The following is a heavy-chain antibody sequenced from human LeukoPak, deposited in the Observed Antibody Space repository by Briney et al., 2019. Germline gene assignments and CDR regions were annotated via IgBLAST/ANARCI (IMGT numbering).Heavy chain of an antibody. D-gene: IGHD1-26*01. J-gene: IGHJ4*02. V-gene: IGHV4-39*01. CDR3: ARVRIVGATNDY. Sequence: SETLSLTCTVSGGSISSSSYYRGWIRQPPGKGLEWIGSTYYSGSTYYNPSLKSRGTISVDTSKNQFSLKLSSVAAADTAVYYCARVRIVGATNDYWGQGTLVTVSS. CDR1: GGSISSSSYY. CDR2: TYYSGST.